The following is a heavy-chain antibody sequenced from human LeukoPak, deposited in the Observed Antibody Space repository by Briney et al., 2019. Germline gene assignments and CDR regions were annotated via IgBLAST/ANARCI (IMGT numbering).Heavy chain of an antibody. CDR3: ARGYCRSTTSCYFDY. D-gene: IGHD2/OR15-2a*01. J-gene: IGHJ4*02. V-gene: IGHV3-72*01. CDR1: GFTFSDHY. CDR2: IRKKVNSYTT. Sequence: GGSLRLSCAASGFTFSDHYMDWVRQAPGKGLEWVGRIRKKVNSYTTEYAATVKGRLTISRDDSKNSLSLQMNSLKTEDTAVYYCARGYCRSTTSCYFDYWGQGTLVTVSS.